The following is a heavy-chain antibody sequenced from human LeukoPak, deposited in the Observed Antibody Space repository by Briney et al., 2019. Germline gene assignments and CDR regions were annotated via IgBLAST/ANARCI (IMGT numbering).Heavy chain of an antibody. V-gene: IGHV3-23*01. J-gene: IGHJ4*02. Sequence: GGSLRLSCAASGFTFSSYAMSWVRQAPGKGLEWVSAISGSGGSTYYADSVKGRFTISRGNSKNTLYLQMNSLRAEDTAVYYCAKLYGDYGTIDYWGQGTLVTVSS. CDR2: ISGSGGST. CDR3: AKLYGDYGTIDY. CDR1: GFTFSSYA. D-gene: IGHD4-17*01.